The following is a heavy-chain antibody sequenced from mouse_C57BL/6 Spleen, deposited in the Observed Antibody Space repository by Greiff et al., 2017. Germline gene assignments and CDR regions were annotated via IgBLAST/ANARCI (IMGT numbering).Heavy chain of an antibody. CDR2: IYPRSGNT. CDR3: ARGGRAYGNYSWFAY. J-gene: IGHJ3*01. D-gene: IGHD2-1*01. V-gene: IGHV1-81*01. Sequence: QVQLKESGAELARPGASVKLSCKASGYTFTSYGISWVKQRTGQGLEWIGEIYPRSGNTYYNEKFKGKATLTADKSSSTAYMELRSLTSEDSAVYFCARGGRAYGNYSWFAYWGQGTLVTVSA. CDR1: GYTFTSYG.